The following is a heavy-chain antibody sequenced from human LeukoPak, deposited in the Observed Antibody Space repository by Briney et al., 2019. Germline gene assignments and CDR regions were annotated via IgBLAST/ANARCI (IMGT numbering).Heavy chain of an antibody. CDR1: GFTFSSYA. J-gene: IGHJ4*02. CDR2: IYSGGST. D-gene: IGHD6-19*01. CDR3: AKGFSGYSSGWYSY. V-gene: IGHV3-23*03. Sequence: PGGSLRLSCAASGFTFSSYAMSWVRQAPGKGLEWVSVIYSGGSTYYADSVKGRFTISRDNSKNTLYLQMNSLRAEDTAVYYCAKGFSGYSSGWYSYWGQGTLVTVSS.